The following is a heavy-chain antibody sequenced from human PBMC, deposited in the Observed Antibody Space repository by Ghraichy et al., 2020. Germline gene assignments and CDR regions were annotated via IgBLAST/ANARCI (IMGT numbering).Heavy chain of an antibody. CDR2: ISFDGSNK. V-gene: IGHV3-30*03. CDR1: GFIFSSYA. Sequence: GGSLRLSCAASGFIFSSYAMHWVRQAPGKGLVWVASISFDGSNKYYGDSVKGRFTISRDNSKNTVYLQMNSLTAEDTAVYYCNVEAVYSEDYYYGMDVWGRGTTVTVSS. D-gene: IGHD5-24*01. CDR3: NVEAVYSEDYYYGMDV. J-gene: IGHJ6*02.